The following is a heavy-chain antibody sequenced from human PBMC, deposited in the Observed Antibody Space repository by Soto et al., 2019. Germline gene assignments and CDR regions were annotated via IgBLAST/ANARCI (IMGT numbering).Heavy chain of an antibody. CDR1: GGTFSSYA. CDR3: AREQQASRVWFDP. CDR2: IIPIFGTA. V-gene: IGHV1-69*13. J-gene: IGHJ5*02. Sequence: ASVKVSCKASGGTFSSYAISWVRQAPGQGLEWMGGIIPIFGTANYAQKFQGRVTITADESTSTAYMELSSLRSEDTAVYYCAREQQASRVWFDPWGQGTLVTVSS.